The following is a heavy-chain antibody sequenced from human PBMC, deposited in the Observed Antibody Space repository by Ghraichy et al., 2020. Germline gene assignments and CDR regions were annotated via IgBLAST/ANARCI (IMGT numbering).Heavy chain of an antibody. CDR2: ISYRGGET. CDR3: AIVYKTDLDY. Sequence: GESLNISCAGSGFTIRSYSMSWVRQAPGKGLEWVSAISYRGGETFYADSVKGRFTIPRDTSKNTLSLQMDSLRAEDTAVYFCAIVYKTDLDYWGQGTLVTVSS. J-gene: IGHJ4*02. V-gene: IGHV3-23*01. D-gene: IGHD1-1*01. CDR1: GFTIRSYS.